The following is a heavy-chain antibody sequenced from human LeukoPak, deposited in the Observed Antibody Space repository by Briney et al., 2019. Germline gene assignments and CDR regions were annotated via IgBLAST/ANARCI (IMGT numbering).Heavy chain of an antibody. V-gene: IGHV3-30*02. J-gene: IGHJ3*02. D-gene: IGHD2-15*01. Sequence: GGSLRLSCAASGFTFSSYGMHWVRQAPGKGLEWVAFIRYDGSNKYYADSVKGRCTISRDNSKNTLYLQMNSLRAEDTAVYYCVGWAFDIWGQGTMVTVSS. CDR1: GFTFSSYG. CDR2: IRYDGSNK. CDR3: VGWAFDI.